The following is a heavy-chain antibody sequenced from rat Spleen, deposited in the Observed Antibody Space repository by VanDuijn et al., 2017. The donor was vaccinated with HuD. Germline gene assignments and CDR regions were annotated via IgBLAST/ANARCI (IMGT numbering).Heavy chain of an antibody. V-gene: IGHV5-25*01. CDR2: INIGGGDT. D-gene: IGHD1-2*01. J-gene: IGHJ4*01. CDR1: GFTFSDYY. CDR3: ARGLYSSYIYGVMDA. Sequence: EVQLVESGGGLVQPGRSMKVSCAASGFTFSDYYMAWVRQTLTRGLEWVAFINIGGGDTYYRDSVKGRFTISRDNSKNTLYLQMDSLRSEDTATYYCARGLYSSYIYGVMDAWGQGASVTVSS.